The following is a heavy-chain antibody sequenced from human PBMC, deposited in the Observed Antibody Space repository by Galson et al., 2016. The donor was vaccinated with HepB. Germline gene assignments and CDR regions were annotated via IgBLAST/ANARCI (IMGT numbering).Heavy chain of an antibody. CDR3: AKDRTTVLSGPLGD. Sequence: SLRLSCAASGFTFSSYGMHWVRQSPGKGLEWVALIPSDTSSQYYADSVKGRFTISRDNFKNTLHLQMNSLRAEDTAIYYCAKDRTTVLSGPLGDWGQGTLVTVSS. V-gene: IGHV3-30*18. CDR1: GFTFSSYG. D-gene: IGHD1-1*01. CDR2: IPSDTSSQ. J-gene: IGHJ4*02.